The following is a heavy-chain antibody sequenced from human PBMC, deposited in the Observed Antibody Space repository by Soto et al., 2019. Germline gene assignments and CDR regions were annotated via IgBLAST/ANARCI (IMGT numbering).Heavy chain of an antibody. CDR2: LYYSGMT. V-gene: IGHV4-39*01. Sequence: KPSETLSLTCTVSGGSVSSTNHYWGWIRQPPGKGLEWIGDLYYSGMTRYNPSLKSRVTISVDTSKDQFSLKLRSVTAADTAVYYCARHGYYYDSTGYSYFVWGQGTQVTVSS. CDR1: GGSVSSTNHY. J-gene: IGHJ4*02. CDR3: ARHGYYYDSTGYSYFV. D-gene: IGHD3-22*01.